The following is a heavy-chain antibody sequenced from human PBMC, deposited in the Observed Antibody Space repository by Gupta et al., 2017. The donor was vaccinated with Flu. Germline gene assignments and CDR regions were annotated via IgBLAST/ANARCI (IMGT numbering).Heavy chain of an antibody. V-gene: IGHV1-46*03. CDR1: GYTFTSYY. CDR3: ARAPLDDSGDSPLIPFDY. Sequence: QVQLVQSGAEVKKPGASVRVSCKASGYTFTSYYIHWVRQAPGQGLEWVGIINTSDGTTSYAQKLQGRVTMTRDTSTGTVYMELRSLTSEDTAVYSCARAPLDDSGDSPLIPFDYWGQGTLVTVSS. J-gene: IGHJ4*02. CDR2: INTSDGTT. D-gene: IGHD4-17*01.